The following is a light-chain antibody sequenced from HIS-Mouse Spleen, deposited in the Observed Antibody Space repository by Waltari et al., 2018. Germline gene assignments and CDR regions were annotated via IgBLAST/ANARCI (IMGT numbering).Light chain of an antibody. J-gene: IGKJ1*01. V-gene: IGKV1-39*01. Sequence: DIQMTQSPSSLSASVGDRVTITCRASQSISSYLNWYQQKPGKAPKLLIYAASSLQRGVPSRFSGSGYGTDFTLTISSLQPEDFATYYCQQSYSTLWTFGQGTKVEIK. CDR1: QSISSY. CDR2: AAS. CDR3: QQSYSTLWT.